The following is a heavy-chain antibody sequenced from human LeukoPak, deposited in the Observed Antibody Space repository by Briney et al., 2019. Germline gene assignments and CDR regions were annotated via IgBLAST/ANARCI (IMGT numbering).Heavy chain of an antibody. D-gene: IGHD4-17*01. J-gene: IGHJ6*04. Sequence: SETLSLTCTVSGRFISSYYWSWLRQPPRKGLDWIGYIYTIGSTNFHPSLKHRVTIPIDTPKNQSSLNLISVTAAHTPVYYFRRHGRLRCDELEALDIWGKGTTVTVSS. CDR2: IYTIGST. CDR1: GRFISSYY. CDR3: RRHGRLRCDELEALDI. V-gene: IGHV4-4*09.